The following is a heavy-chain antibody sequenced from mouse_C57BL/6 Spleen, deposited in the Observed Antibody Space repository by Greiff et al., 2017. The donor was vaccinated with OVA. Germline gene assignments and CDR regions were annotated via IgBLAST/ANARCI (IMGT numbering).Heavy chain of an antibody. D-gene: IGHD2-5*01. V-gene: IGHV5-9-1*02. Sequence: EVKVVESGEGLVKPGGSLKLSCAASGFTFSSYAMSWVRQTPEKRLEWVAYISSGGDYIYYADTVKGRFTISRDNARNTLYLQMSSLKSEDTAMYYCTREESYYSNYEAYAMDYWGQGTSVTVSS. J-gene: IGHJ4*01. CDR2: ISSGGDYI. CDR3: TREESYYSNYEAYAMDY. CDR1: GFTFSSYA.